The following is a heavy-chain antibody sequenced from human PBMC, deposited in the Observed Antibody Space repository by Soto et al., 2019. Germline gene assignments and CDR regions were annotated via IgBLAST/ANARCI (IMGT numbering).Heavy chain of an antibody. D-gene: IGHD2-8*01. V-gene: IGHV1-2*04. CDR3: ARGDSTDCSNGVCSFFYNHDMDV. CDR1: GYSFTDYH. J-gene: IGHJ6*02. Sequence: ASVKVSCKASGYSFTDYHIHWVRQAPGQGLEWLGRVNPKSGGTSTAQKFQGWVTMTTDTSISTASMELTRLTSDDTAIYYCARGDSTDCSNGVCSFFYNHDMDVWGQGTTVTVAS. CDR2: VNPKSGGT.